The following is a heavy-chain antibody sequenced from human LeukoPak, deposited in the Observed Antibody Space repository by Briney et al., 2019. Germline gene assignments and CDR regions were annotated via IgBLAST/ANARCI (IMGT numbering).Heavy chain of an antibody. CDR1: GFTFSSYE. D-gene: IGHD3-22*01. Sequence: GGSLRLSCAASGFTFSSYEMNWVRQAPGKGLEWVSYISSSGSTIYYADSVKGRFTVSRDNAKNSLYLQMNSLRAEDTAVYYCARDSSGFQRADYWGQGTLVTVSS. CDR3: ARDSSGFQRADY. J-gene: IGHJ4*02. CDR2: ISSSGSTI. V-gene: IGHV3-48*03.